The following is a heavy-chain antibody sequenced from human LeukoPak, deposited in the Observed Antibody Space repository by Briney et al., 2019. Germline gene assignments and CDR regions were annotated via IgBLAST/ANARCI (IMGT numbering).Heavy chain of an antibody. CDR1: GFTFSRFS. CDR3: AELGITMIGGV. J-gene: IGHJ6*04. D-gene: IGHD3-10*02. CDR2: ISTSSGSI. Sequence: GGSLRLSCAASGFTFSRFSMNWVRQAPGKGLEWVSYISTSSGSIYYADSVKGRFTISRDNAKNSLYLQMNSLRAEDTAVYYCAELGITMIGGVWGKGTTVTISS. V-gene: IGHV3-48*04.